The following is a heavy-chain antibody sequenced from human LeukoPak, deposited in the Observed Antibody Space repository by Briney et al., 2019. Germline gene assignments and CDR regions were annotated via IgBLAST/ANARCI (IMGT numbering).Heavy chain of an antibody. Sequence: PSETLSLTCAVYGGFFSGYYWSWIRQPPGKGLEWIGEINRSGSTNHNPSLKSRVTISVDTSKNQFSLKLSSVTAADTAVYYCARGMARYYDILTGYSHWGQGTLVTVSS. CDR3: ARGMARYYDILTGYSH. J-gene: IGHJ4*02. CDR1: GGFFSGYY. CDR2: INRSGST. V-gene: IGHV4-34*01. D-gene: IGHD3-9*01.